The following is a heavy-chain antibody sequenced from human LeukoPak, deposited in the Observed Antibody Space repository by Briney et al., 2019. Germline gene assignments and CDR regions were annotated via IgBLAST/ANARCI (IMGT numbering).Heavy chain of an antibody. CDR3: ARNFNPEQLVLNY. CDR1: GDSISYFY. J-gene: IGHJ4*02. CDR2: ISGSGST. V-gene: IGHV4-4*07. D-gene: IGHD6-13*01. Sequence: SETLSLTCSVSGDSISYFYWSWIRQAAGKGLEWIGRISGSGSTDYNASLKSRVTISVDTSKNEFSLKVRSVTAADTAVYYCARNFNPEQLVLNYWGQGTLVTVSS.